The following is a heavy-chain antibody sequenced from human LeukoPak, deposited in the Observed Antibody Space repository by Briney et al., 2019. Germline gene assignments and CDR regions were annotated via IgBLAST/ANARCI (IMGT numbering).Heavy chain of an antibody. J-gene: IGHJ3*02. CDR1: GGSISSYY. Sequence: SETLSLTCTVSGGSISSYYWSWIRQPPGKGLEWIGYIYYSGSTNYNPSLKSRVTISVDTSKNQFSLKLSSVTAADTAVYYCARRSRWDAFDIWGQGTMVTVSS. CDR3: ARRSRWDAFDI. D-gene: IGHD5-24*01. CDR2: IYYSGST. V-gene: IGHV4-59*01.